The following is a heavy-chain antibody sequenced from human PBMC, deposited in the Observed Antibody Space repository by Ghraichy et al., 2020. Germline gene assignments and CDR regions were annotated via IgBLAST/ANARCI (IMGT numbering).Heavy chain of an antibody. CDR2: IYYSGST. CDR3: ARDLGRGGQFDY. V-gene: IGHV4-31*03. Sequence: SETLSLTCTVSGGSISSGGYYWSWIRQHPGKGLEWIGYIYYSGSTYYNPSLKSRVTISVDTSKNQFSLKLSSVTAADTAVYYCARDLGRGGQFDYWGQGTLVTVSS. CDR1: GGSISSGGYY. J-gene: IGHJ4*02. D-gene: IGHD2-15*01.